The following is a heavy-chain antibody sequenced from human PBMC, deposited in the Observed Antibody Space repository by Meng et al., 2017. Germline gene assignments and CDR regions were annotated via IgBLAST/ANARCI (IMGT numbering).Heavy chain of an antibody. V-gene: IGHV3-30*01. CDR3: AGGLMVNDY. CDR2: ISYDGSNK. D-gene: IGHD3-10*01. CDR1: GFAFSRYA. J-gene: IGHJ4*02. Sequence: QVPLGGSGGGVVQPGRSMRLSCAASGFAFSRYAMHWVRQAPGKGLEWVAVISYDGSNKYYADSVKGRFTISRDNSKNTLYLQMNSLRAEDTAVYYCAGGLMVNDYWGQGTLVTVSS.